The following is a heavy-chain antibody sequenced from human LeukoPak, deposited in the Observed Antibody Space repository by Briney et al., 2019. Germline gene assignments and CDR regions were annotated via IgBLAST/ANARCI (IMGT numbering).Heavy chain of an antibody. J-gene: IGHJ4*02. CDR2: VAYSGST. CDR1: GVSINSNYYS. D-gene: IGHD2-21*01. CDR3: ARHADCLGDCYRN. V-gene: IGHV4-39*01. Sequence: PSETLSLTCTVSGVSINSNYYSWGWIRQPPGKGLEWTGSVAYSGSTFRNPSLKSRLSIYSDTSKNQFSLRLTSVTAADTAVYYCARHADCLGDCYRNWGQGTLVTVSS.